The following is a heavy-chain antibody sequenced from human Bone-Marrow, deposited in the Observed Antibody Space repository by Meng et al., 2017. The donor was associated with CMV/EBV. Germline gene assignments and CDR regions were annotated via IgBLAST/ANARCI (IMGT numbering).Heavy chain of an antibody. Sequence: GESLKISCAASGFTVSSNYMSWVRQAPGKGLEWVSVIYSGGSTYYADSVKGRFTISRDNSKNTLYLQMNSLRAEDTAVYYCASAIVVVPAGPWGQGTMVTVSS. V-gene: IGHV3-53*01. CDR1: GFTVSSNY. CDR2: IYSGGST. CDR3: ASAIVVVPAGP. D-gene: IGHD2-2*01. J-gene: IGHJ3*01.